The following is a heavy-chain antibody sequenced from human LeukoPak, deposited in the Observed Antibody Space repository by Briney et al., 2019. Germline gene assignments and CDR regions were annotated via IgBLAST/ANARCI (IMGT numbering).Heavy chain of an antibody. CDR2: IIPILGTA. J-gene: IGHJ1*01. Sequence: GSSVKVSCKASGGTFSTYASSWVRQAPGQGLEWMGGIIPILGTANYAQRFQGRVTLTADESSSTAYMALSSLRSEDTAMYYCATTRDYYDTSGYTLLQDWGQGTLVTVSS. CDR1: GGTFSTYA. V-gene: IGHV1-69*01. CDR3: ATTRDYYDTSGYTLLQD. D-gene: IGHD3-22*01.